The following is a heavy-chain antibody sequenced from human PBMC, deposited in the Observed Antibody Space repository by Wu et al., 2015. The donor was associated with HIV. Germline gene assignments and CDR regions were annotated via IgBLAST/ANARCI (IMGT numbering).Heavy chain of an antibody. CDR3: ARDVVKIGGAIFDY. V-gene: IGHV1-18*01. CDR2: ISAKTGNK. CDR1: GGIFSSSA. Sequence: QVQLVQSGAEMKKPGSSVKVSCKTSGGIFSSSAIAWVRQAPGQGLEWMGWISAKTGNKIHLQKFEDRVSLTTDKLTNTAYMEVRSLRSDDTALYFCARDVVKIGGAIFDYWGQGTLVTVSS. J-gene: IGHJ4*02. D-gene: IGHD1-26*01.